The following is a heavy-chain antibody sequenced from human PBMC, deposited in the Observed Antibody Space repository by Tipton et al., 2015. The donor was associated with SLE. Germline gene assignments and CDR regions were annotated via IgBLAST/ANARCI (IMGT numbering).Heavy chain of an antibody. CDR1: GGSISGYY. D-gene: IGHD2-15*01. V-gene: IGHV4-59*12. CDR2: VYSSEDI. CDR3: ARLNEGAADCFDY. Sequence: TLSLTCTVSGGSISGYYWSWIRQPPREGLEYIGYVYSSEDIHYNPSLKSRLSMSIDTSTNQFSLKVNSVTAADTAIYYWARLNEGAADCFDYWGQGTLVTVSS. J-gene: IGHJ4*02.